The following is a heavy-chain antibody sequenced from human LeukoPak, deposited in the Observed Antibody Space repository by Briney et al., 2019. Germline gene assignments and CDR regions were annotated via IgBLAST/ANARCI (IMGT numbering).Heavy chain of an antibody. CDR2: ISGSGRTI. D-gene: IGHD5-12*01. V-gene: IGHV3-48*03. J-gene: IGHJ4*02. CDR3: ASPQTSGYAFGY. Sequence: GGSLRLSCAASGFTFSSYEMIWVRQAPGKGLVCVSYISGSGRTIYYADPVKGRFTISRDNAKNSLYLQMYSLRAGDTAAYYCASPQTSGYAFGYWGQGTLVTVSS. CDR1: GFTFSSYE.